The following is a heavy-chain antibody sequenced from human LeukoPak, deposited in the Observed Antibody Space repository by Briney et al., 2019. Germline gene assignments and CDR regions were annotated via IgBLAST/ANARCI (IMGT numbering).Heavy chain of an antibody. V-gene: IGHV1-2*02. J-gene: IGHJ5*02. D-gene: IGHD2-2*01. CDR2: INPNSGGT. CDR3: ARGGIVVVPAAENWFDP. Sequence: GASVKVSCKAPGYTFTGYYMHWVRQAPGQGLEWMGWINPNSGGTNYAQKFQGRVTMTRDTSISTAYMELSRLRSDDTAVYYCARGGIVVVPAAENWFDPWGQGTLVTVSS. CDR1: GYTFTGYY.